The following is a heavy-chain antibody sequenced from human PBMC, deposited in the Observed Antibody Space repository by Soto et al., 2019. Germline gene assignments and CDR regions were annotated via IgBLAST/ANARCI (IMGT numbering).Heavy chain of an antibody. D-gene: IGHD6-13*01. V-gene: IGHV3-30*18. J-gene: IGHJ4*02. Sequence: GGSLRLSCASSGFPFISYGMHWVRPAPGKGLEWVAVISYDGSNKYYADSVKGRFTISRDNSKNTLYLQMNSLRAEDTAVYYCAKPFRDGYSSSWFPFDYWGQGTLVTVSS. CDR1: GFPFISYG. CDR3: AKPFRDGYSSSWFPFDY. CDR2: ISYDGSNK.